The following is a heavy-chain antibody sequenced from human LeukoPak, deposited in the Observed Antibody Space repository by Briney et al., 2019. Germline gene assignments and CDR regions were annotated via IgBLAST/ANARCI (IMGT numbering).Heavy chain of an antibody. Sequence: GGSLRLSCAASGFTFSDYYMSWIRQAPGKGLEWVSYISSSGSTIYYADSVKGRFTISRDNSKNTLYLQMNSLRAEDTAVYYCARGAGYNYPYYFDYWGQGALVTVSS. CDR1: GFTFSDYY. V-gene: IGHV3-11*01. CDR3: ARGAGYNYPYYFDY. J-gene: IGHJ4*02. D-gene: IGHD5-24*01. CDR2: ISSSGSTI.